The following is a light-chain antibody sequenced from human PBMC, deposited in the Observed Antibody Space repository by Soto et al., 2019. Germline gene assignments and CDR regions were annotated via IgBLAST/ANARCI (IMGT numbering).Light chain of an antibody. CDR3: QKYNAAPWT. Sequence: DIQMTQSPYSLSASVGDRVAITCRASQGISNYLAWFQQKPGKVPKLLIYSASTLQSGVPSRFSGSGSGTDFTLAISSLQPEDVATYYCQKYNAAPWTFGPGAKVDIK. CDR1: QGISNY. V-gene: IGKV1-27*01. CDR2: SAS. J-gene: IGKJ1*01.